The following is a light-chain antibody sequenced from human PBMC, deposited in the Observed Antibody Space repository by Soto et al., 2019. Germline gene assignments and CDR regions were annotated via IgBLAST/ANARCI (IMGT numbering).Light chain of an antibody. CDR2: SDD. CDR3: AVWDETLIEV. Sequence: QSVLTQPPSASGTPGQTVTIPCFGSSSNIGSNSVNGYQQLPGAAPSLLIYSDDKRPSGVPDRFSGSKSGTSASLAISGLQSEDEADYFCAVWDETLIEVFGTGTKVTVL. J-gene: IGLJ1*01. CDR1: SSNIGSNS. V-gene: IGLV1-44*01.